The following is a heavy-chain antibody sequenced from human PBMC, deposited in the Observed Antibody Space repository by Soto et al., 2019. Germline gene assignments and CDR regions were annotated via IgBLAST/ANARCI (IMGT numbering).Heavy chain of an antibody. CDR2: IYHTGSS. J-gene: IGHJ2*01. CDR3: ARGSRGYWYFDL. V-gene: IGHV4-31*03. CDR1: GGSVSSALSY. Sequence: QVQLQESGPGLVKPSQTLSLTCTVSGGSVSSALSYWSWIRQFPGKGLESIGYIYHTGSSYYNPSLKSRMTISVDTSKNQFSLNLSSVTAADTAVYYCARGSRGYWYFDLWGRGTLVTVSS.